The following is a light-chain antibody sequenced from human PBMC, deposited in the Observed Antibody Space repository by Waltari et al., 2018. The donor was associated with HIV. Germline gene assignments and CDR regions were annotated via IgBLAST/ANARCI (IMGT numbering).Light chain of an antibody. CDR3: AAWDDSLMGV. CDR2: YNN. V-gene: IGLV1-44*01. Sequence: QSVLTQPPSASGTPGQRVTISCSGSSSNIGSNTVNWYQQLPGTSPKLLLYYNNQRPSGVPDRFSGSKSGTSASLAISWLQSEDEADYYCAAWDDSLMGVFGGGTRLTVL. CDR1: SSNIGSNT. J-gene: IGLJ3*02.